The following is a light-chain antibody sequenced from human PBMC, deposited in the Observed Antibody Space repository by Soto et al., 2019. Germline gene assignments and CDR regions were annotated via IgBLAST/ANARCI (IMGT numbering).Light chain of an antibody. J-gene: IGLJ1*01. CDR3: QSYDNSLTGFYI. CDR2: GDI. CDR1: RSNIGEGHD. Sequence: QSVLTQPPSVSGAPGQRGTISFAGTRSNIGEGHDVHWYQQLPGRAPKVLIYGDIHRPSGVPDRFSGSRSGTSASLTITGLQAEDEADYYCQSYDNSLTGFYIFGTGTKVTVL. V-gene: IGLV1-40*01.